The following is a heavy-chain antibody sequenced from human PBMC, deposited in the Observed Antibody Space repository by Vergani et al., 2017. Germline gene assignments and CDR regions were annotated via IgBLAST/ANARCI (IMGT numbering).Heavy chain of an antibody. CDR2: INYVGRT. D-gene: IGHD3-10*01. CDR3: GRGRGDNWYFDL. V-gene: IGHV4-39*01. Sequence: QLQLQESGPGLVKPSETLSPICTVSGGPINPSSSFWGWIRQSPGRGLEWIGSINYVGRTYYIPSLQSRATVFVDTAQNQFSLNLTSVTAADTAVYYCGRGRGDNWYFDLWGRGTLVTVSS. J-gene: IGHJ2*01. CDR1: GGPINPSSSF.